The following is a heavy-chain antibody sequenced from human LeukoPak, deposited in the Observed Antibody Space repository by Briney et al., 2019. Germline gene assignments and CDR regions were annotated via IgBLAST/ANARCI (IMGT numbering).Heavy chain of an antibody. CDR2: INPNSGGS. J-gene: IGHJ4*02. D-gene: IGHD1-1*01. V-gene: IGHV1-2*02. CDR3: ARRGDDEGYDY. Sequence: ASVKVSCKASGYTFTDYYIHWVRQAPGQGLEWMGWINPNSGGSNNAQKFQGRVTMTRDTSISTAYMELSSLRSGDTAVFYCARRGDDEGYDYSGEGTPVTVSS. CDR1: GYTFTDYY.